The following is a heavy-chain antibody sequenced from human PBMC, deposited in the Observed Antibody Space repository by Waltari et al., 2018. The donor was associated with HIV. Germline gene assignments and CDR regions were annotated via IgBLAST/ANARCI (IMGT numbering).Heavy chain of an antibody. CDR1: GGSFSGYY. V-gene: IGHV4-34*01. CDR2: INHSGST. D-gene: IGHD6-19*01. CDR3: ARVLAVAGDDY. J-gene: IGHJ4*02. Sequence: QVQLQQWVAGLLKPSETLSLTCAVYGGSFSGYYWSWIRQPPGKGLEWIGEINHSGSTNYNPSLKSRVTISVDTSKNQFSLKLSSVTAADTAVYYCARVLAVAGDDYWGQGTLVTVSS.